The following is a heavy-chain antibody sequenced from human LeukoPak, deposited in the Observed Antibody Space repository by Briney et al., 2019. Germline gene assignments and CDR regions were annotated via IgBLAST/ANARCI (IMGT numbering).Heavy chain of an antibody. V-gene: IGHV3-7*01. CDR2: IKQDGSEK. CDR1: GFTFSDYW. CDR3: ARDGRFSYGAFDI. D-gene: IGHD3-3*01. J-gene: IGHJ3*02. Sequence: ESLRLSCVASGFTFSDYWMSWVRQAPGKGLECVTNIKQDGSEKFYVDSVKGRFTISRDNAKNSLYLQMNSLRAEDTAVYYCARDGRFSYGAFDIWGQGTIVTVSS.